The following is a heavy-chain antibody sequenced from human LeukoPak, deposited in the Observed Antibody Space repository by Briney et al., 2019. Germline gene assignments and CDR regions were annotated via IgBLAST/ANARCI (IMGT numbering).Heavy chain of an antibody. V-gene: IGHV3-21*06. J-gene: IGHJ4*02. CDR3: AREPPAQYSAYDGRGY. Sequence: GGSLRLSCAASGFTFGSYSINWVRQAPGKGLEWVSSISSSSNYIYYADSVKGRFTISRDNAKNTLYLQMNSLRAEDTAVYYCAREPPAQYSAYDGRGYWGQGTLVTVSS. D-gene: IGHD5-12*01. CDR2: ISSSSNYI. CDR1: GFTFGSYS.